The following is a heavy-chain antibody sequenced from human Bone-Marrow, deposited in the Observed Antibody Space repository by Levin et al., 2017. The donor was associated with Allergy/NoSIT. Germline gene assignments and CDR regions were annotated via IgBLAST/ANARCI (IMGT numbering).Heavy chain of an antibody. J-gene: IGHJ6*03. CDR3: ARDIELGVRRYYMGV. CDR1: GFTFSDHY. CDR2: SRNKANSYTT. V-gene: IGHV3-72*01. D-gene: IGHD3-16*01. Sequence: SCAVSGFTFSDHYMDWFRQAPGKGLEWVGRSRNKANSYTTEYAASVKGRFTISRDDSKSSLYLQMNSLKTEDMAVYYCARDIELGVRRYYMGVWGEGTTVTVSS.